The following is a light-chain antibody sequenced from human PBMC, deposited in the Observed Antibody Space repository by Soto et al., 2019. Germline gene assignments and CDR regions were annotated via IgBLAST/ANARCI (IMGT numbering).Light chain of an antibody. CDR2: GAS. V-gene: IGKV3-15*01. J-gene: IGKJ1*01. Sequence: EIVMTQSPATLSVSPGERGTLSCRASQSVSSNLAWYQQKPGQAPRLLIYGASIRATGIPARFSGSGSGTNLTRTISSLQSEDFAVYYCQHYNNWPPWTFGQGTKVEVK. CDR1: QSVSSN. CDR3: QHYNNWPPWT.